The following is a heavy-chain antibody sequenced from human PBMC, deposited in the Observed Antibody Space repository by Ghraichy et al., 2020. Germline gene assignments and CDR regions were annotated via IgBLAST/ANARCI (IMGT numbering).Heavy chain of an antibody. J-gene: IGHJ4*02. CDR2: ISSSSSYI. Sequence: GGSLRLSCAASGFTFSSYSMNWVRQAPGKGLEWVSSISSSSSYIYYADSVKGRFTISRDNAKNSLYLQMNSLRAEDTAVYYCARDRTKDYGDYGSVGYWGQGTLVTVSS. CDR3: ARDRTKDYGDYGSVGY. V-gene: IGHV3-21*06. D-gene: IGHD4-17*01. CDR1: GFTFSSYS.